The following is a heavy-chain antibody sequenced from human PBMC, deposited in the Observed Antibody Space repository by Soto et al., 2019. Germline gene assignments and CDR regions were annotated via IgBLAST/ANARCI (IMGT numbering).Heavy chain of an antibody. CDR2: ISYDGSNK. V-gene: IGHV3-30*18. Sequence: QVQLVDSGGGVVQPGRSLRLSCAVSEFTFSNYGMHWVRQAPGKGLEWVAIISYDGSNKYYADSVKGRFTISRDNSKNTLYLQMNRLRGEDMAVYYWAKAAADCISTMCYVDYWGQGTLVTVSS. CDR1: EFTFSNYG. CDR3: AKAAADCISTMCYVDY. J-gene: IGHJ4*02. D-gene: IGHD2-2*01.